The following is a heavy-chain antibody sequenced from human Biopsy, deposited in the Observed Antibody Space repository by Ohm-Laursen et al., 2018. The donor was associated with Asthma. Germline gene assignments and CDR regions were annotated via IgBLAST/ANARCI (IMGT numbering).Heavy chain of an antibody. CDR3: AKSADYYDSTDYLDF. CDR1: GFTFSTCA. D-gene: IGHD3-22*01. CDR2: ISWNSGNI. J-gene: IGHJ4*01. V-gene: IGHV3-9*01. Sequence: SLRLSCAASGFTFSTCAMHWVRQAPGKGLEWVSSISWNSGNIDYAVSVKGRFTISRDNAKNSLYLQMQSLRPEDTAFYYCAKSADYYDSTDYLDFWGRGTLVTVSS.